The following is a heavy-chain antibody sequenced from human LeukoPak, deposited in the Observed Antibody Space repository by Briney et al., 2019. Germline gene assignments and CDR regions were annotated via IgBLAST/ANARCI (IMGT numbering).Heavy chain of an antibody. CDR2: INHSGST. J-gene: IGHJ1*01. Sequence: PSETLSLTRAVYGGSFSGYYWSWIRQPPGKGLEWIGEINHSGSTNYNPSLKSRVTISVDTSKNQFSLKLSSVTAADTAVYYCARGPWPYCSGGSCYLVRYFQHWGQGTLVTVSS. CDR3: ARGPWPYCSGGSCYLVRYFQH. V-gene: IGHV4-34*01. D-gene: IGHD2-15*01. CDR1: GGSFSGYY.